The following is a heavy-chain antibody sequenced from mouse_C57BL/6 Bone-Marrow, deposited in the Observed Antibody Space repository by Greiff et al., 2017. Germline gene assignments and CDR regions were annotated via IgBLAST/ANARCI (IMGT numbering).Heavy chain of an antibody. CDR1: GYTFTSYW. D-gene: IGHD1-1*01. J-gene: IGHJ4*01. Sequence: QVQLQQPGAELVRPGTSVKLSCKASGYTFTSYWMHWVKQRPGQGLEWIGVNDPSDSYTNYNQKFKGKATLTVDTSSSTAYMQLSSLTSEDSAVYYCARRDYGRSLYAMDYWGQGTSVTVSS. CDR3: ARRDYGRSLYAMDY. CDR2: NDPSDSYT. V-gene: IGHV1-59*01.